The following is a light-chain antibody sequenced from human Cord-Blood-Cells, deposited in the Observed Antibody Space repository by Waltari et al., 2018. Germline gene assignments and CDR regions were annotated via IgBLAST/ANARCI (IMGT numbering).Light chain of an antibody. Sequence: EIVMTQSPATLSVSPGESATLSCSASQSVSSNLAWYQQKPGQAPRLLIYDASTRATGIPARFSGSGSGTEVTLTISSLQSEDFAVYYCQQYNNWPPWTFGQGTKVEIK. CDR2: DAS. CDR1: QSVSSN. V-gene: IGKV3-15*01. CDR3: QQYNNWPPWT. J-gene: IGKJ1*01.